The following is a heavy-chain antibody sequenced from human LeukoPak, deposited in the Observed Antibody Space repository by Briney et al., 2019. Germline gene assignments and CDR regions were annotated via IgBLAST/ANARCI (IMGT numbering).Heavy chain of an antibody. CDR1: GYTFTSYY. CDR3: AREGKGGGYYDFWSGYTYGMDV. J-gene: IGHJ6*02. CDR2: INPSGGST. V-gene: IGHV1-46*01. D-gene: IGHD3-3*01. Sequence: ASVKVYCKASGYTFTSYYMHWGRQAPGQGLEWMGIINPSGGSTSYAQKFQGRVTMTRDTSTSTVYMELSSLRSEDTAVYYCAREGKGGGYYDFWSGYTYGMDVWGQGTTVTVSS.